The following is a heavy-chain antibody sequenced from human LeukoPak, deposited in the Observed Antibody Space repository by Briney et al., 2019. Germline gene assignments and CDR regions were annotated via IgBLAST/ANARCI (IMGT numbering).Heavy chain of an antibody. J-gene: IGHJ4*02. CDR1: GYSISSGYF. Sequence: PSETLSLTCTVSGYSISSGYFWGWIRQPPGKGLEWIGTIYHSGTTYYNPSLKSRATTSADTSKSEFSLKLGSVTAADTAVYYCARQGGGLVIDYWGQGTLVTVSS. V-gene: IGHV4-38-2*02. CDR2: IYHSGTT. CDR3: ARQGGGLVIDY. D-gene: IGHD3/OR15-3a*01.